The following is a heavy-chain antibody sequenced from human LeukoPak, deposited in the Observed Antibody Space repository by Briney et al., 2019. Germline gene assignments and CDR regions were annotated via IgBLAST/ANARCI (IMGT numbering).Heavy chain of an antibody. CDR3: ARHFAAAVG. V-gene: IGHV3-7*01. J-gene: IGHJ4*02. Sequence: PGGSLRLSCAASGFTLSNYWMSWVRQAPGKRLEWVANIKRDGSEKYYADSVKGRFTIARDNTKNSVYLQMNSLRVEDTAVYYCARHFAAAVGWGQGTLVTVSS. D-gene: IGHD6-13*01. CDR2: IKRDGSEK. CDR1: GFTLSNYW.